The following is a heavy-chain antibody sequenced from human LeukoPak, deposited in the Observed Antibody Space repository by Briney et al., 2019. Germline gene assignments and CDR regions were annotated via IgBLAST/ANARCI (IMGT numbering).Heavy chain of an antibody. Sequence: PGGSLRLSCAASGFTFSSYEMNWVRQAPGKGLEWVSAIGGSGGSTYYADSVKGRFTISRDNSKNTLFLQMNSLRAEDTAVYYCAKTGGSGSFEFEHWGQGTLVTVSS. CDR3: AKTGGSGSFEFEH. J-gene: IGHJ4*02. D-gene: IGHD3-10*01. CDR1: GFTFSSYE. CDR2: IGGSGGST. V-gene: IGHV3-23*01.